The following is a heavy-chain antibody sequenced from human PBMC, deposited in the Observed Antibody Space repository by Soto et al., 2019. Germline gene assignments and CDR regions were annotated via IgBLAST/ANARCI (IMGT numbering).Heavy chain of an antibody. CDR1: GVSISSGGYY. V-gene: IGHV4-31*03. D-gene: IGHD3-22*01. CDR2: IYYSGST. Sequence: QVQLQESGPGLVKPSQTLSLTCTVSGVSISSGGYYWSWIRQHPGKGLEWIGYIYYSGSTYYNPSLKSRFTISVDTSKNQFSLKLSSVTAADTAVYYCARGPGITMIVVGPPDYWGQGTLVTVSS. J-gene: IGHJ4*02. CDR3: ARGPGITMIVVGPPDY.